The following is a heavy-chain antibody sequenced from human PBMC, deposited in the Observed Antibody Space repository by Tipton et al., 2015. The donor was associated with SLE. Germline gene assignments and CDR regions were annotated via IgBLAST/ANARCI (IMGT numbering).Heavy chain of an antibody. CDR3: ARESSSAYYYYYFMDV. V-gene: IGHV3-48*03. D-gene: IGHD6-6*01. J-gene: IGHJ6*03. Sequence: SLRLSCSASGFNFNVYEMNWVRQTPGKGLEWVSYISSSSSMIFYADSVKGRFTISRDNTKNSLYLQMGSLRAEDTAVYYCARESSSAYYYYYFMDVWGEGPT. CDR1: GFNFNVYE. CDR2: ISSSSSMI.